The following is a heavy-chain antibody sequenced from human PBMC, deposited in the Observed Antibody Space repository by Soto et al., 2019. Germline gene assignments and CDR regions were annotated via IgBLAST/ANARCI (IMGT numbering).Heavy chain of an antibody. J-gene: IGHJ4*02. D-gene: IGHD2-8*01. V-gene: IGHV3-11*01. CDR3: ARANGKYAARRFDY. CDR2: IRGSGGTI. CDR1: GFTFSDYY. Sequence: QVQLVESGGGLVKPGGSLRLSCAASGFTFSDYYMTWIRQAPGKGLEWVSYIRGSGGTIYYADSVKGRFTISRDNAKNSVYLRMNSLRPEDTAVYYCARANGKYAARRFDYGGQGTPVIVSS.